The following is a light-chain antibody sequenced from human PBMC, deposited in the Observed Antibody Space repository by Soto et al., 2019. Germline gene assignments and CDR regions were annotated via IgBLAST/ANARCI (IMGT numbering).Light chain of an antibody. V-gene: IGLV2-8*01. CDR1: SSDVGDYNY. CDR3: SSYAGSSNV. J-gene: IGLJ1*01. CDR2: EVN. Sequence: ALTQPPSASGSPGQSVAISCTGTSSDVGDYNYVSWYQQHPGKAPKLMIYEVNKRPSGVPDRFSGSKSGNTASLTVSGLQAEDEADYYCSSYAGSSNVFGTGTKVTVL.